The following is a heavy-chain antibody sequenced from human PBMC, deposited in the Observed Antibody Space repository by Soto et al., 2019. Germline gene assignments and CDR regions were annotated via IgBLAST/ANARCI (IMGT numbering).Heavy chain of an antibody. CDR1: GGSISSGSFY. CDR3: ARTTFYDIFTAYYSLFDY. V-gene: IGHV4-31*03. Sequence: QVQLQESGPGLVKPSQTLTLTCTVSGGSISSGSFYWSWIRQHPGKGLEWIGHISDSGSSYYNPSLESRVTIPVDRSKNQFSLKLSAVTAADPAVYFCARTTFYDIFTAYYSLFDYWGQGTLVTVSS. CDR2: ISDSGSS. J-gene: IGHJ4*02. D-gene: IGHD3-9*01.